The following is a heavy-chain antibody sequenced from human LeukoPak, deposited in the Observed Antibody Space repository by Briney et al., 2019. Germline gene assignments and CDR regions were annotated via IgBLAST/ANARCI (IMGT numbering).Heavy chain of an antibody. CDR3: VRENCSGGSCYFWGLDC. V-gene: IGHV4-39*07. CDR1: GGSISSSSYY. CDR2: IYYSGST. J-gene: IGHJ4*02. D-gene: IGHD2-15*01. Sequence: PSETLSLTCTVSGGSISSSSYYWGWIRQPPGKGLEWIGSIYYSGSTYYNPSLKSRVTISVDTSKNQFSLKLSSVTAADTAVYYCVRENCSGGSCYFWGLDCWGQGTLVTVSS.